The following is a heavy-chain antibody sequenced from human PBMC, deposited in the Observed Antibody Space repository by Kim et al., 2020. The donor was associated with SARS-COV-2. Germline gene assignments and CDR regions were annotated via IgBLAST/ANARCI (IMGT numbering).Heavy chain of an antibody. CDR2: GST. CDR3: ARPAGDVDY. V-gene: IGHV4-39*01. D-gene: IGHD6-13*01. Sequence: GSTYYNPSLKSRGTISVDTSRNQFSLKLNSVTAADTAVYYCARPAGDVDYWGQGTLVTVSS. J-gene: IGHJ4*02.